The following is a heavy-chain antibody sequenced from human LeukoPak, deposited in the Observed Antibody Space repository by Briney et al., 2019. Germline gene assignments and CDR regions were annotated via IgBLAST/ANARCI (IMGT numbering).Heavy chain of an antibody. V-gene: IGHV3-48*02. D-gene: IGHD3-22*01. J-gene: IGHJ3*02. Sequence: PGGSLRLSCAASGFTFNTYSMNWVRQAPGKGLEWVSYISSSSSTIYYATSVRGRFTISRDNAKNSLYLQMNSLRDEDTAVYYCARGVEGSQYYDSSGKGNALDIWGQGTMVTVSS. CDR3: ARGVEGSQYYDSSGKGNALDI. CDR2: ISSSSSTI. CDR1: GFTFNTYS.